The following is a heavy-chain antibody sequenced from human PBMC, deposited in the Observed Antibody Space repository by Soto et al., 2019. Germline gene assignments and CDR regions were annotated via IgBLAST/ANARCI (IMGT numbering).Heavy chain of an antibody. V-gene: IGHV3-23*01. J-gene: IGHJ3*02. CDR3: ATFTFGRPFDT. Sequence: PGGSLRLSCAASGFTFNTYAMSWVRQAPGQGLEWVSAISGSGFSTYYADSVKGRFSISSDSSKNTLFLQMNSLRADDTAVYFCATFTFGRPFDTWGQGTMVTVPS. CDR1: GFTFNTYA. CDR2: ISGSGFST. D-gene: IGHD3-16*01.